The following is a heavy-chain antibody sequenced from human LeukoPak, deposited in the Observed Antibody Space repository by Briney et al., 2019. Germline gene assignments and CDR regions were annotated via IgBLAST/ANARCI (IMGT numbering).Heavy chain of an antibody. CDR2: VSHDGSKK. Sequence: GGSLRLSCAASGFTFSNYGMHWVRQAPGKGLEWVAVVSHDGSKKEFADSVKGRFTISRDNSKNTVWLQMDSLRAEDTAVYYCASDWMTMAWPIYYVEFWGQGTLVTVYS. CDR3: ASDWMTMAWPIYYVEF. CDR1: GFTFSNYG. V-gene: IGHV3-33*01. J-gene: IGHJ4*02. D-gene: IGHD3-10*02.